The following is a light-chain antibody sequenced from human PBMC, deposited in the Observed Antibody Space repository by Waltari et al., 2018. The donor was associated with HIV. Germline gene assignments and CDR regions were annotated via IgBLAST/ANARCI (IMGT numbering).Light chain of an antibody. CDR3: SSYTSFSTVL. CDR2: DGN. V-gene: IGLV2-23*03. CDR1: SSDVGPYSF. J-gene: IGLJ2*01. Sequence: QSALTQPASVSGSPGQSITISCTGGSSDVGPYSFVSWYQHHPGKAPKLMIYDGNKRPSGVSNRFSGSKSGNTASLTISGLQAEDEADYYCSSYTSFSTVLFGGGTKLTVL.